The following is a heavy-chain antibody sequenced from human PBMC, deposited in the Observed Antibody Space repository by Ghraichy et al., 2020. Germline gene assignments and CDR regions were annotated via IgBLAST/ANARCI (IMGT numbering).Heavy chain of an antibody. D-gene: IGHD2-2*01. J-gene: IGHJ6*02. CDR2: IIPIFGIA. CDR1: GGTFSSYA. V-gene: IGHV1-69*10. Sequence: SVKVSWKASGGTFSSYAISWVRQAPGQGLEWMGGIIPIFGIANYAQKFQGRVTITADKSTSTAYMELSSLRSEDTAVYYCARVSYCSSTSCSNFYYYGMDVWGQGTTVTVSS. CDR3: ARVSYCSSTSCSNFYYYGMDV.